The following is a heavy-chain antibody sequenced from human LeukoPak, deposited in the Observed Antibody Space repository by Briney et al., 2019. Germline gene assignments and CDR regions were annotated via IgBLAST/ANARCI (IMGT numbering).Heavy chain of an antibody. V-gene: IGHV4-34*01. CDR1: GGSFSGYY. CDR2: INHSGST. J-gene: IGHJ5*02. CDR3: ARGYDFWSGSRGFDP. D-gene: IGHD3-3*01. Sequence: PSETLSLTCAVYGGSFSGYYWSLIRQPPGKGLEWIGEINHSGSTNYNPSLKSRVTISVDTSKNQFSLKLSSVTAADTAVYYCARGYDFWSGSRGFDPWGQGTLVTVSS.